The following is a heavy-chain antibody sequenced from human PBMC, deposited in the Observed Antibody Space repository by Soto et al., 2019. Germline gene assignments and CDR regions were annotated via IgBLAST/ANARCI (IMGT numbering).Heavy chain of an antibody. V-gene: IGHV1-46*01. Sequence: ASVKVSCKASEYTFTSYYMHWVRQAPGQGLEWMGIINPSGSSTSYAQNFQGRVTMTRDTSTSTVYMELSSLRSEDTADYYCASGRVGATPLYYYAMDVWVQGTTVTLSS. CDR1: EYTFTSYY. J-gene: IGHJ6*02. D-gene: IGHD1-26*01. CDR3: ASGRVGATPLYYYAMDV. CDR2: INPSGSST.